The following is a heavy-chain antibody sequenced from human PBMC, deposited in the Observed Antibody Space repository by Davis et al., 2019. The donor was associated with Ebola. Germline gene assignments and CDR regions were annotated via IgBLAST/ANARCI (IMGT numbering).Heavy chain of an antibody. CDR1: GFTFSDYY. V-gene: IGHV3-7*01. CDR2: IKQDGSAK. D-gene: IGHD1-26*01. J-gene: IGHJ4*02. Sequence: GESLKISCAASGFTFSDYYMSWVRQAPGKGLEWVANIKQDGSAKFYVDSVKGRLTISRDNAKSSLYLQMNSLRAEDTAVYYCARFYSGNYFDYWGQGTLVTVSS. CDR3: ARFYSGNYFDY.